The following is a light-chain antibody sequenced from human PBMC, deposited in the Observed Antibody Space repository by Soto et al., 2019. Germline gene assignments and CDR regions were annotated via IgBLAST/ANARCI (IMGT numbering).Light chain of an antibody. CDR1: NSNIGSNK. CDR3: ETWDASLHAYV. CDR2: TSN. V-gene: IGLV1-44*01. Sequence: QSVLTQPPSASGTPGQRVTISCSGSNSNIGSNKVNWYQQLPGTAPKLLMYTSNQRPSGVPDRFSCSKSGTSASLAFSGPQSDDDPAYHCETWDASLHAYVFRTGTKVTAL. J-gene: IGLJ1*01.